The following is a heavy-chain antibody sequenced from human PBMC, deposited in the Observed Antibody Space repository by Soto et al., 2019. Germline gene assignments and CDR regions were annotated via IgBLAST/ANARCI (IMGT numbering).Heavy chain of an antibody. D-gene: IGHD7-27*01. CDR1: GGSVSSGDHA. J-gene: IGHJ4*02. Sequence: QMQLQESGPGLVKPSETLSLNCVVSGGSVSSGDHAWGWLRQPPGKGLEWLGYSRSVNYNPSLRRRVTFSVDTAENQFSLKLSSVTAADTAVYSCGRDNWASIAYWGQGTQVTVTS. V-gene: IGHV4-61*08. CDR3: GRDNWASIAY. CDR2: SRSV.